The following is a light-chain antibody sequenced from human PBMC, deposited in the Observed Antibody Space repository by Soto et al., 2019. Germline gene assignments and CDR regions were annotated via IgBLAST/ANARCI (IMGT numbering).Light chain of an antibody. Sequence: QSALTQPPSASGSPGQSVTISCTGASSDVGGFNSVSWYQQHPGKAPKLMIYEVNKRPSGVPDRFSGSKSGSTASLTVSGLQTEDEADYYCSSYAGSNNYVFGAGTKVTVL. J-gene: IGLJ1*01. CDR2: EVN. V-gene: IGLV2-8*01. CDR1: SSDVGGFNS. CDR3: SSYAGSNNYV.